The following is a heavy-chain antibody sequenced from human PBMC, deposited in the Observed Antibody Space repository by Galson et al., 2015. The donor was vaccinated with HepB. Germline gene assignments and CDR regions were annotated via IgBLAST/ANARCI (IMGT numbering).Heavy chain of an antibody. CDR3: ARAAGYYYDSSGYYSDAFDI. CDR2: ISSSSSYI. CDR1: GFTFSSYS. J-gene: IGHJ3*02. V-gene: IGHV3-21*01. D-gene: IGHD3-22*01. Sequence: SLRLSCAASGFTFSSYSMNWVRQAPGKGLEWVSSISSSSSYIYYADSVKGRFTISRDNAKNSLYLQMNSLRAEDTAVYYCARAAGYYYDSSGYYSDAFDIWGQGTMVTVSS.